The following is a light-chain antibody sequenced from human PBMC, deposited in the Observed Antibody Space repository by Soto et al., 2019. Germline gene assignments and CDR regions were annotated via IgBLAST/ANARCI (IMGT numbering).Light chain of an antibody. CDR3: GSFTGSSVI. Sequence: QSALTQPPSASGSPGQSVTISCTGTSSDVGAYKYVSWYQQHPGKAPKLMIYEVTKRPSGVPDRFSGSKSGNTASLTVSGLQGDDEADYYCGSFTGSSVIFGGGTKLTVL. CDR1: SSDVGAYKY. J-gene: IGLJ2*01. CDR2: EVT. V-gene: IGLV2-8*01.